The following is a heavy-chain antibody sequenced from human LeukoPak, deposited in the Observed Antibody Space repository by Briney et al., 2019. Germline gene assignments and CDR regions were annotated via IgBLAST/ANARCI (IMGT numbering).Heavy chain of an antibody. CDR1: GGSISSGGYY. CDR3: ARQRYSSSWYIDY. V-gene: IGHV4-31*03. J-gene: IGHJ4*02. D-gene: IGHD6-13*01. CDR2: IYYSEST. Sequence: SETLSLTCTVSGGSISSGGYYWSWIRQHPGKGLEWIGDIYYSESTYYNPSLKSRLTISVDTSKNQFSLKLSSVTAADTAVYYCARQRYSSSWYIDYWGQGTLVTVSS.